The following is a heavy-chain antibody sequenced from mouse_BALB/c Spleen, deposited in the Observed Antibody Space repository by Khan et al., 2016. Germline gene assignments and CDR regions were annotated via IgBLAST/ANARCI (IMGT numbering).Heavy chain of an antibody. V-gene: IGHV1S137*01. CDR3: ARGRYHGEGYYFDY. D-gene: IGHD2-13*01. Sequence: QVQLQQSGAELVRPGVSVKISCKGPGYTFTDYAIHWVKQSHAKSLEWIGIINTYYGDASYNQKFKDKATVTVDKSSSTAYMELARLTSEDSAIYYCARGRYHGEGYYFDYWGQGTTLTVSS. CDR2: INTYYGDA. CDR1: GYTFTDYA. J-gene: IGHJ2*01.